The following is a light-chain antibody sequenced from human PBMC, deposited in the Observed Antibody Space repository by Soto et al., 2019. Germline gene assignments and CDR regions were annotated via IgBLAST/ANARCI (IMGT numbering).Light chain of an antibody. CDR3: QQYNSYSYT. J-gene: IGKJ2*01. Sequence: DIQMTQSPSTLSASVGDRVTITCRASQSISSWLAWYQQKPGKAPKLLIYKASSLETGVSSRFSGSGAGTEFTLTISSLQPDDFATYYGQQYNSYSYTFGQGTKLEIK. V-gene: IGKV1-5*03. CDR2: KAS. CDR1: QSISSW.